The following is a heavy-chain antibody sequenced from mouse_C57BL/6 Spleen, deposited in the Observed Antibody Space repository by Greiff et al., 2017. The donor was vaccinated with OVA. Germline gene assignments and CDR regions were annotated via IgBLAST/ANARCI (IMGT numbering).Heavy chain of an antibody. V-gene: IGHV5-16*01. Sequence: EVKLVESEGGLVQPGSSMKLSCTASGFTFSDYYMAWVRQVPEKGLEWVANINYDGSSTYYLDSLKSRFIISRDNAKNILYLQMSSLKSEDTATYYCARPYYYGSSYWFAYWGQGTLVTVSA. CDR2: INYDGSST. J-gene: IGHJ3*01. CDR3: ARPYYYGSSYWFAY. CDR1: GFTFSDYY. D-gene: IGHD1-1*01.